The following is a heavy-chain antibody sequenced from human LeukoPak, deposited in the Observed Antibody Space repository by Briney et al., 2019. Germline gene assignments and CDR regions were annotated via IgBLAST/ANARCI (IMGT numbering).Heavy chain of an antibody. D-gene: IGHD2-2*02. V-gene: IGHV1-69*04. CDR1: GGTFSSYA. CDR3: ARGGGKDTVVVPAAINWFDP. J-gene: IGHJ5*02. CDR2: IIPILGIA. Sequence: SVKVSCKASGGTFSSYAISWVRQAAGLGHEWMGRIIPILGIANYAQKFQGRVTITADKSTSTAYMELSSLRSEDTAVYYCARGGGKDTVVVPAAINWFDPWGQGTLVTVSS.